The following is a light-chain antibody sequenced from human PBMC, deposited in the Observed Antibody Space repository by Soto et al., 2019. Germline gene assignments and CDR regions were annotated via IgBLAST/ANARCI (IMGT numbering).Light chain of an antibody. J-gene: IGKJ2*01. Sequence: EIVLTQSPGTLSLSPGERATFSCRASQSITSRDLAWYQQKPGQAPRLLISATSSRAPGIPDRFSGSGSGTDFTLTISRLEPEDFAVYYCQQYGDSPLYTFGQGTKVEIK. CDR3: QQYGDSPLYT. CDR2: ATS. V-gene: IGKV3-20*01. CDR1: QSITSRD.